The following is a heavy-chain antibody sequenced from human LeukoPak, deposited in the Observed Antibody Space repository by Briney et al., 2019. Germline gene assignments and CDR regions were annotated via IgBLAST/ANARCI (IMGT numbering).Heavy chain of an antibody. CDR3: ARGGLDSSSRFDY. CDR1: GFSFTIYW. J-gene: IGHJ4*02. D-gene: IGHD6-6*01. V-gene: IGHV5-51*01. CDR2: IYPGDSDT. Sequence: GESLKISCKVSGFSFTIYWIGWVRQMPGKGLEWMGIIYPGDSDTRYSPSFQGQVTISADKSISTAYLQWSSLKASDTAFYYCARGGLDSSSRFDYWGQGTLVTVSS.